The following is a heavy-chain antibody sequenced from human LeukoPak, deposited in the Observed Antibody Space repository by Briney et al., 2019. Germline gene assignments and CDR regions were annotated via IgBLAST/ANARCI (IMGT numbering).Heavy chain of an antibody. CDR1: GFTFSSYA. Sequence: GGSLRLSCAASGFTFSSYAMHWVRQAPGKGLEWVAVISYDGSNKYYADSVKGRFTISRDNSKNTLYLQMNSLRAEDTAVYYCARDLRGVWFGELLSGPGDYWGQGTLVTVSS. J-gene: IGHJ4*02. D-gene: IGHD3-10*01. CDR2: ISYDGSNK. CDR3: ARDLRGVWFGELLSGPGDY. V-gene: IGHV3-30-3*01.